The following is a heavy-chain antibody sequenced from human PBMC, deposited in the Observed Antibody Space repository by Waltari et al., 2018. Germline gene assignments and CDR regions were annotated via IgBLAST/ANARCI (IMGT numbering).Heavy chain of an antibody. CDR3: ARVEVRIAAAGTRSYYFDY. V-gene: IGHV3-11*01. CDR2: ISSSGSTI. CDR1: GFTLSDYY. D-gene: IGHD6-13*01. J-gene: IGHJ4*02. Sequence: QVQLVESGGGLVKPGGSLRLSCAAPGFTLSDYYMGWIRQAPGTGLEWVSYISSSGSTIYYADSVKGRFTISRANAKNSLYLQMNSLRAEDTAVYYCARVEVRIAAAGTRSYYFDYWGQGTLVTVSS.